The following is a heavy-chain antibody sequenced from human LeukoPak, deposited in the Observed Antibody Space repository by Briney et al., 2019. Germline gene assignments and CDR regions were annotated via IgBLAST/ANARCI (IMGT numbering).Heavy chain of an antibody. V-gene: IGHV4-34*01. J-gene: IGHJ4*02. CDR2: INHSGST. CDR1: GGSFSGYY. CDR3: ARAPKVRAYFDY. Sequence: SETLSLTCAVYGGSFSGYYWSWIRQPPGKGLEWIGEINHSGSTNYNPSLKSRVTISVDTSKNQFSLKLSSVTAADTAVYYCARAPKVRAYFDYWGQRTLVTVSS.